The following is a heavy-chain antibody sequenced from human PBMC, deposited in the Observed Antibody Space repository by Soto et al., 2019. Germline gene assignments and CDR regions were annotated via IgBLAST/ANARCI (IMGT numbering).Heavy chain of an antibody. V-gene: IGHV2-5*02. J-gene: IGHJ6*02. Sequence: GSGPTLVNPTQTLTLTCTFSGFSLSNSGVGVAWIRQPPGKALEWLALIYWDDDERYRPSLRSRLTITKDTSKNQVVLTMTNVDPVDTATYFCTHKGGRGAGMDVWGQGTTVTVSS. D-gene: IGHD2-15*01. CDR1: GFSLSNSGVG. CDR2: IYWDDDE. CDR3: THKGGRGAGMDV.